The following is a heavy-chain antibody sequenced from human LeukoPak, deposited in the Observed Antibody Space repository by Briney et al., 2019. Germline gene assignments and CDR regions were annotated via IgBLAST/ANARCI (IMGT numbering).Heavy chain of an antibody. CDR3: ARELPGSCYFDY. Sequence: ASVKVSCKASGYSFTRYYIHWVRQAPWQGRDYMGMIDPNTGTTWYSQKFQGTVTMTRDTSTSTVSMELSSLRSDDTAIYYCARELPGSCYFDYWGQGTLVSVSS. CDR1: GYSFTRYY. CDR2: IDPNTGTT. V-gene: IGHV1-46*01. D-gene: IGHD1-1*01. J-gene: IGHJ4*02.